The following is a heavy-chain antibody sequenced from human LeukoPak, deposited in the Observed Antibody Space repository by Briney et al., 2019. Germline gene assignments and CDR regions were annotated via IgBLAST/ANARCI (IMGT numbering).Heavy chain of an antibody. J-gene: IGHJ5*02. CDR1: GLTFSSYA. CDR2: ISYDGSNK. V-gene: IGHV3-30-3*01. Sequence: GRSLRLSCAASGLTFSSYAMHWVRQAPGKGLDWVAVISYDGSNKYYADSVKGRFTISRDNSKNTLYLQMNSLRAEDTAVYYCARAFLSWYQLRLLEWFDPWGQGTLVTVSS. CDR3: ARAFLSWYQLRLLEWFDP. D-gene: IGHD2-2*01.